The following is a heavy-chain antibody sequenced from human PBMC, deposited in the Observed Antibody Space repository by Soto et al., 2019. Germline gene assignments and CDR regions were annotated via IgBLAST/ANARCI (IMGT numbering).Heavy chain of an antibody. V-gene: IGHV1-69*02. Sequence: QVQLVQSGAEVKKPGSSVKVSCKASGGTFSSYTISWVRQAPGQGLEWMGRIIPILGIANYAQKFQGRVXIXAXKSTSTAYMELSSLRSEDTAVYYCARAKTTVVTPDYWGQGTLVTVSS. CDR3: ARAKTTVVTPDY. CDR2: IIPILGIA. CDR1: GGTFSSYT. J-gene: IGHJ4*02. D-gene: IGHD4-17*01.